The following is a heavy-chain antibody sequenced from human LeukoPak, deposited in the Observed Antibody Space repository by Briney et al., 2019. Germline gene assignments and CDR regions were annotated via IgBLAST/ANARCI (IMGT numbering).Heavy chain of an antibody. J-gene: IGHJ4*02. D-gene: IGHD3-9*01. CDR2: ISYDGSNK. Sequence: GSLRLSCAASGFTFSSYAMHWVRQAPGKGLEWVAVISYDGSNKYYADSVKGRFTISRDNSKNTLYLQMNSLRAEDTAVYYRAKDQYDILTGYFSRRGVSDYWGQGTLVTVSS. CDR3: AKDQYDILTGYFSRRGVSDY. CDR1: GFTFSSYA. V-gene: IGHV3-30-3*01.